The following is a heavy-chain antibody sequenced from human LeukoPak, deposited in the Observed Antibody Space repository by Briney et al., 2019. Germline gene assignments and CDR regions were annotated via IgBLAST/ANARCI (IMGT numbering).Heavy chain of an antibody. CDR1: GGSISSSSYY. Sequence: PSETLSLTCTVSGGSISSSSYYWGWIRQPPGKGLEWIGSIYYSGSTYYNPSLKSRVTISVDTSKNQFSLKLSSVTAADTAVYYCATLIAVADHFDYWGQGTLVTVSS. CDR3: ATLIAVADHFDY. V-gene: IGHV4-39*01. D-gene: IGHD6-19*01. J-gene: IGHJ4*02. CDR2: IYYSGST.